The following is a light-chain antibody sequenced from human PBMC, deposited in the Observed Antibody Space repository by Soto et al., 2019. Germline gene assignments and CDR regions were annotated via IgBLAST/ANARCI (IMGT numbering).Light chain of an antibody. V-gene: IGLV1-44*01. Sequence: QPVLTHLLSASGTHGQSVRISCSESSSNIGSTTVNWYQQLPGTAPKLLISNNNRRPSGVPDRFSGSKSGTSASLAISGLQSEDEADYYCAAWDDSLNGYVFGIGTKVTVL. CDR3: AAWDDSLNGYV. CDR1: SSNIGSTT. CDR2: NNN. J-gene: IGLJ1*01.